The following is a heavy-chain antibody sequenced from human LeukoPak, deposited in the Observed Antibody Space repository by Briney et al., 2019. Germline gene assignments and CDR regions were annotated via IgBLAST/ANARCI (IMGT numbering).Heavy chain of an antibody. CDR2: ISSNGGST. CDR1: GFTFSSYA. CDR3: ARTPLDSSGYYYGMDV. V-gene: IGHV3-64*01. Sequence: GGSLRLSCAASGFTFSSYAMHWVRQAPGKGLEYVSAISSNGGSTYYANSVKGRFTISRDNSKNTLYLQMGSLRAEDMAVYYCARTPLDSSGYYYGMDVWGQGTTVTVSS. J-gene: IGHJ6*02. D-gene: IGHD3-22*01.